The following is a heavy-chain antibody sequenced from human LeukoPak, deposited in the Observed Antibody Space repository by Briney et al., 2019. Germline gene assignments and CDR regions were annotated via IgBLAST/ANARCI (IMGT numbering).Heavy chain of an antibody. CDR3: ARAGVYSYSYYMDV. CDR2: ISYDGSNK. J-gene: IGHJ6*03. CDR1: RFTFSSDA. V-gene: IGHV3-30*04. D-gene: IGHD5-18*01. Sequence: GGSLRLSCAASRFTFSSDAMHCVREAPGKGLEWVTLISYDGSNKYYADSVKGRFTISRDNSKNTLYLQMNSLRAEDTAVYYCARAGVYSYSYYMDVWGKGTTVTVSS.